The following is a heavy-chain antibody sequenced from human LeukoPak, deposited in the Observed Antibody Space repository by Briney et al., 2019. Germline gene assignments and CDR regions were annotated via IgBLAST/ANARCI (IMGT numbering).Heavy chain of an antibody. D-gene: IGHD6-13*01. CDR3: ARDLGQQLALFDY. Sequence: SSETLSLTCAVSGGSISSGGYSWSWIRQPPGKGLEWIGYIYHSGSTYYSPSLKSRVTISVDRSKNQFSLKLSSVTAADTAVYYCARDLGQQLALFDYWGQGTLVTVSS. V-gene: IGHV4-30-2*01. J-gene: IGHJ4*02. CDR1: GGSISSGGYS. CDR2: IYHSGST.